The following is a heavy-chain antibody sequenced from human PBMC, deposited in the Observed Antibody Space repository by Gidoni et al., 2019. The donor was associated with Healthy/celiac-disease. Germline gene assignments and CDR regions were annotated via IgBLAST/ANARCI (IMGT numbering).Heavy chain of an antibody. Sequence: LTISRDDSKNTLYLQMNSLKTEDTAVYYCTTGEYSSSYDYFDYWGQGTLVTVSS. V-gene: IGHV3-15*01. D-gene: IGHD6-6*01. J-gene: IGHJ4*02. CDR3: TTGEYSSSYDYFDY.